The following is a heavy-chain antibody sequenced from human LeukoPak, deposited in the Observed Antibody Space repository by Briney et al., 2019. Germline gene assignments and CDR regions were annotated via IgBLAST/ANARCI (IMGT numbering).Heavy chain of an antibody. CDR1: RLPFITDC. V-gene: IGHV3-23*01. CDR3: AKSGPYYYDY. J-gene: IGHJ4*02. D-gene: IGHD3-10*01. Sequence: GASVILSCSASRLPFITDCMSSVRHAPRQGLEWDSIFGGSGDSVYYADSVKGRFTVSRDNSKNTLYLQMNSLRVEDTAVYYCAKSGPYYYDYWGQGTLVTVSS. CDR2: FGGSGDSV.